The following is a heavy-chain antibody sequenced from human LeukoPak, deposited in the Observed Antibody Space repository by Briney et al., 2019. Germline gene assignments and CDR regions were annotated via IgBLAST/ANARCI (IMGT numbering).Heavy chain of an antibody. Sequence: GGSLRLSCAASGFTFSSYAMHWVRQAPGKGLEWVAVISYDGSNKYYADPVKGRFTISRDNSKNTLYLQMNSLRAEDTAVYYCARDRMLAFDIWGQGTMVTVSS. CDR3: ARDRMLAFDI. D-gene: IGHD3-10*02. J-gene: IGHJ3*02. CDR2: ISYDGSNK. V-gene: IGHV3-30-3*01. CDR1: GFTFSSYA.